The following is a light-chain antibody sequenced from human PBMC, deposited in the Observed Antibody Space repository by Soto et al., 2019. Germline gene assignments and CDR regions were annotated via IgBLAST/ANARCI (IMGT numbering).Light chain of an antibody. Sequence: DIQMTQSPSSLSASVGDRVTITCRASQTISTYLNWYQQKPGKAPRLLIYDASSLLSGVPSRFSGSGSGTDFTLTLASLQPEDVSTYYCQQSDSTPYTFGQGTKVEI. V-gene: IGKV1-39*01. CDR3: QQSDSTPYT. J-gene: IGKJ2*01. CDR1: QTISTY. CDR2: DAS.